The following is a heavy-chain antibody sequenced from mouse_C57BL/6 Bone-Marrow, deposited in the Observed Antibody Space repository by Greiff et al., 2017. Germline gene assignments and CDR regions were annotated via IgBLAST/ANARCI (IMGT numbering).Heavy chain of an antibody. CDR1: GYSFTGYY. V-gene: IGHV1-31*01. Sequence: VHVKQSGPELVKPGASVKISCKASGYSFTGYYMHWVKQSHGNILDWIGYIYPYNGVSSYNQNFKGKATLTVDKSSSTAYMELRSLTSEDSAVYYWAPYDGYVAMGYWGQGTSVTVSS. J-gene: IGHJ4*01. CDR3: APYDGYVAMGY. D-gene: IGHD2-3*01. CDR2: IYPYNGVS.